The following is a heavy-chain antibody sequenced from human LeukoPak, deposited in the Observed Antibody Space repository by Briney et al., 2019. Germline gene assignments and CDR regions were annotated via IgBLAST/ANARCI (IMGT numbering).Heavy chain of an antibody. CDR1: GFTFSSYE. Sequence: GGSLRLSCAASGFTFSSYEMNWVRQAPGKGLEWVSYISSSGSTIYYADSVKGRFTISRDNSKNTLYLQMNSLRAEDTAVYYCARGRLYDILTGYYRGGAAFDIWGQGTMVTVSS. CDR2: ISSSGSTI. J-gene: IGHJ3*02. V-gene: IGHV3-48*03. CDR3: ARGRLYDILTGYYRGGAAFDI. D-gene: IGHD3-9*01.